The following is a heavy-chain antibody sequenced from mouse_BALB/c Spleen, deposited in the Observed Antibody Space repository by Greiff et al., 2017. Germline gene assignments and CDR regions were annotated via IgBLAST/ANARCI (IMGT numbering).Heavy chain of an antibody. J-gene: IGHJ2*01. CDR3: ARKGPLYFDY. CDR1: GYTFTDYN. V-gene: IGHV1-18*01. CDR2: INPNNGGT. Sequence: EVKLVESGPELVKPGASVKIPCKASGYTFTDYNMDWVKQSHGKSLEWIGDINPNNGGTIYNQKFKGKATLTVDKSSSTAYMELRSLTSEDTAVYYCARKGPLYFDYWGQGTTLTVSS. D-gene: IGHD3-3*01.